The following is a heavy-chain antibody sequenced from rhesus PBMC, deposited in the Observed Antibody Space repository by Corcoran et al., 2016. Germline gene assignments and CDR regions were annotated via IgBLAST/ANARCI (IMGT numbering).Heavy chain of an antibody. CDR3: VGSFEYFEF. CDR1: GFTFSSTR. Sequence: EVQLVESGGGLVQPGGSLRLSWAASGFTFSSTRMNWIRQAPGKRLEWVANIKYDESEKYYLDSVKGRFTIARDNAKNSLYLQMNSLRAEDTAVYYCVGSFEYFEFWGQGALVTVSS. V-gene: IGHV3S35*01. CDR2: IKYDESEK. J-gene: IGHJ1*01.